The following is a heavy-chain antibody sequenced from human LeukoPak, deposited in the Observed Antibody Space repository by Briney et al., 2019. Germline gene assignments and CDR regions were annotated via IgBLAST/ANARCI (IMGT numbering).Heavy chain of an antibody. Sequence: QXLEWXXWXNPNSGGTDYAQKFQGRVTMTRDTSISTAYMELSRLRSDDTAVYYCARELVSHYYDSSGYYDDYWGQGTLVTVSS. D-gene: IGHD3-22*01. CDR3: ARELVSHYYDSSGYYDDY. V-gene: IGHV1-2*02. J-gene: IGHJ4*02. CDR2: XNPNSGGT.